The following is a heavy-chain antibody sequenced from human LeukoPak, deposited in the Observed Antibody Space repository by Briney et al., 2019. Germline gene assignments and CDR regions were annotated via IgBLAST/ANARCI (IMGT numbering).Heavy chain of an antibody. CDR3: AKALYGGNTV. D-gene: IGHD4-23*01. J-gene: IGHJ4*02. CDR2: ISGNGVTT. V-gene: IGHV3-23*01. Sequence: VQPGGSLTLSCAASGFTFSTYAMGWVRQAPGAGLRWVSSISGNGVTTYYADSVKGRFTISRDNSKNTLYLQMNSLRAEDTALYYCAKALYGGNTVWGQGTLVTVSS. CDR1: GFTFSTYA.